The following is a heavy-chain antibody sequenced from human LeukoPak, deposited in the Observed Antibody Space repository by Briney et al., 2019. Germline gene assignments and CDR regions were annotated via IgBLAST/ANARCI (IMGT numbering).Heavy chain of an antibody. CDR1: GGSIDTSSYY. CDR2: VYFSGST. J-gene: IGHJ3*02. CDR3: ARRAGSGSTKVFDI. Sequence: PSETLSLTCNVSGGSIDTSSYYWGWIRQPPGKNLEWIGSVYFSGSTYYNPSLKSRVTISVDTPKNQFSLKLSSVTAADTAVYYCARRAGSGSTKVFDIWGQGTMVTVSS. V-gene: IGHV4-39*01. D-gene: IGHD3-10*01.